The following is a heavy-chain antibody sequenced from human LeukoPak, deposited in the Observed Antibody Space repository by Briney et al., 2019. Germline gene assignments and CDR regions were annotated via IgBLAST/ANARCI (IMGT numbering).Heavy chain of an antibody. V-gene: IGHV3-30*04. J-gene: IGHJ4*02. CDR2: ISYDGSNK. D-gene: IGHD2-2*01. Sequence: GGSLRLSCAASGFTFSSYAMHWVRQAPGKGLEWVAVISYDGSNKYYADSVKGRFTISRDNSKNTLYLQMNSLRAEDTAVYYCASPGVLSTPLNYWGQGTLVTVPS. CDR1: GFTFSSYA. CDR3: ASPGVLSTPLNY.